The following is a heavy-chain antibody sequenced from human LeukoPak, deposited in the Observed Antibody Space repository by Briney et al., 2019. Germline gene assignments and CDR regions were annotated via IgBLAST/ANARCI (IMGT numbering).Heavy chain of an antibody. D-gene: IGHD3-10*01. Sequence: PGGSLRLFCAASGFTFSSYGMHWVRQAPGKGLEWVAFIRYDGSNKYYADSVKGRFTISRDNSKNTLYLQMNSLRAEDTAVYYCAKERTMVRGVDAFDIWGQGTMVTVSS. J-gene: IGHJ3*02. V-gene: IGHV3-30*02. CDR1: GFTFSSYG. CDR2: IRYDGSNK. CDR3: AKERTMVRGVDAFDI.